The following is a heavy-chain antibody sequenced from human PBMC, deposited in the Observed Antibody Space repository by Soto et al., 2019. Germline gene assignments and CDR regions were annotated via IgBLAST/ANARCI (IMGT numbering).Heavy chain of an antibody. CDR3: ARHGEGNLWSGYPSNPSYYYYYYMDV. CDR2: IYYSGST. J-gene: IGHJ6*03. D-gene: IGHD3-3*01. CDR1: GGSISSYY. V-gene: IGHV4-59*08. Sequence: SETLSLTCTVSGGSISSYYWSWIRQPPGKGLEWIGYIYYSGSTNYNPSLKSRVTISVDTSKNQFSLKLSSVTAADTAVYYCARHGEGNLWSGYPSNPSYYYYYYMDVWGKGTTVTVSS.